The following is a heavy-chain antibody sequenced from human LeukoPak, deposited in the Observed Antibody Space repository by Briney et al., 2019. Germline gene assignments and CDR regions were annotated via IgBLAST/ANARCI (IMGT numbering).Heavy chain of an antibody. J-gene: IGHJ4*02. V-gene: IGHV4-4*07. CDR2: IHTSGST. D-gene: IGHD3-22*01. Sequence: SETLSLTCAVYGGSFSGYYWSWIRQPAGKGLEWIGRIHTSGSTNYSPSLKSRVTMSGDTSKNQFSLKLSSVTAADTAFYYCARDYYYYDSSGYSIFDYWGQGTLVTVSS. CDR1: GGSFSGYY. CDR3: ARDYYYYDSSGYSIFDY.